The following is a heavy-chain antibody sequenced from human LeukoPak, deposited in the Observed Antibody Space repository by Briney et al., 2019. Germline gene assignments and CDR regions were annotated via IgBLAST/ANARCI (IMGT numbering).Heavy chain of an antibody. Sequence: GGSPRLSCAASRFTCSSYDMHWVRQAPGKGLEGVAFIWYDGSNKYYAGSVKGRFTISRDNSKNTLYLQMNSLRAEDTAVYYCAKDLEYCSSTSCYTYDYYFDYWGQGTLVTVSS. J-gene: IGHJ4*02. CDR2: IWYDGSNK. CDR3: AKDLEYCSSTSCYTYDYYFDY. CDR1: RFTCSSYD. V-gene: IGHV3-30*02. D-gene: IGHD2-2*02.